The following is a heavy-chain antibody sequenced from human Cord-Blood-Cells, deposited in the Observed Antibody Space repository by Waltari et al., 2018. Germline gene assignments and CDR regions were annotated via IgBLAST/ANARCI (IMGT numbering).Heavy chain of an antibody. CDR1: GGSISRSIYS. Sequence: QLQLQESGPGLVKPSDTLCLTCPGPGGSISRSIYSCGWIRQPPGKGLEWIGSIYYSGSTYYNPSLKSRVTISVDTSKNQFSLKLSSVTAADTAVYYCATNWNHDAFDIWGQGTMVTVSS. CDR2: IYYSGST. J-gene: IGHJ3*02. CDR3: ATNWNHDAFDI. V-gene: IGHV4-39*01. D-gene: IGHD1-1*01.